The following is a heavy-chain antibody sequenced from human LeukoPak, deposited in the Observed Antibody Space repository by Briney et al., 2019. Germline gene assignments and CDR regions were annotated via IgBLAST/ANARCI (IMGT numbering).Heavy chain of an antibody. D-gene: IGHD1-26*01. Sequence: GGSLRLSCAASGITFSRYAMTWVRQAPGKGLEWVSLISGTGGTTYYADSVKGRFTISRDNSKNTLYLQMNSLRAEDTAVYFCAKNLLGDAAYSWYFDLWGRGTLVTVSS. CDR1: GITFSRYA. CDR3: AKNLLGDAAYSWYFDL. V-gene: IGHV3-23*01. CDR2: ISGTGGTT. J-gene: IGHJ2*01.